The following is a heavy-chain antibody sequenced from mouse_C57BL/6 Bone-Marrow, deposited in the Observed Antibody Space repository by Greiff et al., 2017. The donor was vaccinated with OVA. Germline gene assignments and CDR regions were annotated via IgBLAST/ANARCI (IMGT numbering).Heavy chain of an antibody. CDR2: IDPETGGT. D-gene: IGHD2-5*01. CDR1: GYTFTDYE. Sequence: QVHVKQSGAELVRPGASVTLSCKASGYTFTDYEMHWVKQTPVHGLEWIGAIDPETGGTAYNQPLKGKAILTADKSSSTAYMELRSLTSEDSAVYYCTRGCSNYYAMDYWGQGTSVTVSS. CDR3: TRGCSNYYAMDY. J-gene: IGHJ4*01. V-gene: IGHV1-15*01.